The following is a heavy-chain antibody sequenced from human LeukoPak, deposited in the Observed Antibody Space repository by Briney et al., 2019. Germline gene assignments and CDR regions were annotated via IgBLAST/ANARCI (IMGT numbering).Heavy chain of an antibody. Sequence: SQTLSLTCAISGDSVSSNSAVWNWIRQSPSRGLEWLGRTYYRSKWYNGYAVSVKSRITINPDTSKNQFSPQLDSVTPEDTAVYYCASAASYYGDTAFDIWGQGTMVTVSS. CDR3: ASAASYYGDTAFDI. CDR2: TYYRSKWYN. J-gene: IGHJ3*02. D-gene: IGHD4-17*01. CDR1: GDSVSSNSAV. V-gene: IGHV6-1*01.